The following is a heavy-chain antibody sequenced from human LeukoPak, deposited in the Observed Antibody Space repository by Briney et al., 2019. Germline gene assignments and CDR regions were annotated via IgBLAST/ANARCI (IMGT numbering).Heavy chain of an antibody. CDR3: AREGVVVVPAAPYYYYYYMDV. D-gene: IGHD2-2*01. Sequence: PGRSLRLSCAASGFTFSSYGMHWVRQAPGKGLEWVAVISYDGSNKYYADSVKGRFTISRDNSKNTLYLQMNSLRAEDTAVYYCAREGVVVVPAAPYYYYYYMDVWGKGTTVTISS. J-gene: IGHJ6*03. CDR1: GFTFSSYG. CDR2: ISYDGSNK. V-gene: IGHV3-30*03.